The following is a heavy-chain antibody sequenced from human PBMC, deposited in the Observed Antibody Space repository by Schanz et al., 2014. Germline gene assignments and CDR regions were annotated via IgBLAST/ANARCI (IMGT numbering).Heavy chain of an antibody. CDR1: GFTFSDYY. Sequence: QVQLVESGGGLVKPGGSLRLSCAASGFTFSDYYMNWIRQAPGKGLEWVSYISNSGYTIYYADSVKGRFTISRDNAKTSLYLQMNTLRAEDPAVYSCAGAPPPYSSSPYYWYYGMDVWGQGTTVTVSS. J-gene: IGHJ6*02. D-gene: IGHD6-6*01. V-gene: IGHV3-11*01. CDR3: AGAPPPYSSSPYYWYYGMDV. CDR2: ISNSGYTI.